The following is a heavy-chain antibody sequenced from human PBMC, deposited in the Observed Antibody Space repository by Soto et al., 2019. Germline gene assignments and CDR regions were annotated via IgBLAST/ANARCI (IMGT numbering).Heavy chain of an antibody. CDR3: AKELWVVGATVFDY. D-gene: IGHD1-26*01. CDR2: ISYDGSNK. Sequence: QVQLAESGGGVVQPGRSLRLSCAASGFTFSSYGMHWVRQAPGKGLEWVAVISYDGSNKYYADSVKGRFTISRDNSKNTLYLQMNSLRAEDTAVYYCAKELWVVGATVFDYWGQGTLVTVSS. V-gene: IGHV3-30*18. J-gene: IGHJ4*02. CDR1: GFTFSSYG.